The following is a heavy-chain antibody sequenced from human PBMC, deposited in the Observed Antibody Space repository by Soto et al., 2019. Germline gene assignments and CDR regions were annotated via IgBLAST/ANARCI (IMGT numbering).Heavy chain of an antibody. V-gene: IGHV3-21*01. CDR3: AREHDSRPDIDY. CDR2: ISSMIRYI. J-gene: IGHJ4*02. Sequence: PGGCLRLACAASGFTFTSYRVDWVSQAPGRGLEWVSSISSMIRYIYYADSVKGRFTISRDNAKNSLYLQVTSLRAEHTAVYYCAREHDSRPDIDYWGQGTLVTVSS. CDR1: GFTFTSYR. D-gene: IGHD3-3*01.